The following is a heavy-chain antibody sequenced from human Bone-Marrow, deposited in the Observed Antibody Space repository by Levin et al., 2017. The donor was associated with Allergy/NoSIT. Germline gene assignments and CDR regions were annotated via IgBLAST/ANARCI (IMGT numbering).Heavy chain of an antibody. CDR3: TRDRNTMVRENYYDY. Sequence: PGGSLRLSCTASGFTFGDYSMTWFRQAPGKGLEWVGYIRIKAYGGTPEYAPSVRGRFTISRDDSESIAYLQMNSLEIEDTAVYFCTRDRNTMVRENYYDYWGQGTLVTVSS. V-gene: IGHV3-49*03. CDR2: IRIKAYGGTP. CDR1: GFTFGDYS. J-gene: IGHJ4*02. D-gene: IGHD3-10*01.